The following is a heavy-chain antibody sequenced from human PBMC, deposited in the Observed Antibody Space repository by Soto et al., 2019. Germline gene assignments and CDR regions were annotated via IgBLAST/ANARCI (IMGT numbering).Heavy chain of an antibody. CDR3: ARGSTTEKVDS. V-gene: IGHV4-31*03. J-gene: IGHJ4*02. CDR2: IYYSGST. CDR1: GGSISSGGYY. Sequence: SETLSLTCTVSGGSISSGGYYWSWIRQHPGKGLEWIGYIYYSGSTYYNPSLKSRVTISVDKSKNQFSLKLSSVTAADTAVYYCARGSTTEKVDSWGQGILVTVSS.